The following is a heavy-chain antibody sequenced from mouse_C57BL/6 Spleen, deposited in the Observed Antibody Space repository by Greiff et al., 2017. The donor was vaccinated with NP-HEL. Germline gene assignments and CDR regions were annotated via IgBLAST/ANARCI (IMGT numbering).Heavy chain of an antibody. CDR2: ISSGGSYT. CDR1: GFTFSSYG. V-gene: IGHV5-6*01. J-gene: IGHJ4*01. Sequence: EVNVVESGGDLVKPGGSLKLSCAASGFTFSSYGMSWVRQTPDKRLEWVATISSGGSYTYYPDSVKGRFTISRDNAKNTLYLQMSSLKSEDTAMYYCARSATDYAMDYWGQGTSVTVSS. CDR3: ARSATDYAMDY.